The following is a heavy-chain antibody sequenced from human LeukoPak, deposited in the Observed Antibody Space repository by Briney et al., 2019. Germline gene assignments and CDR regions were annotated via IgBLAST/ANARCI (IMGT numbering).Heavy chain of an antibody. Sequence: PGGSLRLSCAASGFIFSNAWMSWVRQAPGKGLEWVGRIKSKIDGGATDYAAPVQGRFTVSRDDPKNTLYLQINSLKVEDTAVYYCTDFVDCWGQGTLVTVSS. CDR2: IKSKIDGGAT. V-gene: IGHV3-15*01. J-gene: IGHJ4*02. CDR1: GFIFSNAW. CDR3: TDFVDC.